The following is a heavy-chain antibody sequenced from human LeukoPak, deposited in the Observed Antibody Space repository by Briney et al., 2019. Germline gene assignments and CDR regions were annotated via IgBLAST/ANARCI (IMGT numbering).Heavy chain of an antibody. D-gene: IGHD3-10*01. CDR1: GGSLSSYF. V-gene: IGHV4-59*08. CDR2: IYHSGST. CDR3: ARLGYRLGIYYIDDY. Sequence: LETLSLTCTVSGGSLSSYFWSWIRQPPAKALEWIGYIYHSGSTKYNPSLQSRVTISVDTTKNQFSLQLTSMTAADTAVYYCARLGYRLGIYYIDDYWGQGTLVTVSS. J-gene: IGHJ4*02.